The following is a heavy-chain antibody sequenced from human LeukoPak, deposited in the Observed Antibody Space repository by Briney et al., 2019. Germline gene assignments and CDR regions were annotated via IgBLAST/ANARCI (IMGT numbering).Heavy chain of an antibody. J-gene: IGHJ4*02. CDR2: INPNSGGT. D-gene: IGHD5-24*01. Sequence: GASVKVSCKASGYTFTGYYMHWVRQAPGQGLEWMGWINPNSGGTNYAQKFQGRVTMTRDTSISTAYMELSRLRSDGTAVYYCARTVEMATEPRFDYWGQGTLVTVSS. V-gene: IGHV1-2*02. CDR3: ARTVEMATEPRFDY. CDR1: GYTFTGYY.